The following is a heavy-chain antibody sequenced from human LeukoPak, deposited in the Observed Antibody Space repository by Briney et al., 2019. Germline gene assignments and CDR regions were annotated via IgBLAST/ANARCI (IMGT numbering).Heavy chain of an antibody. CDR3: ARDRRDCSGATCFIFDY. J-gene: IGHJ4*02. CDR2: ISGSGGST. V-gene: IGHV3-23*01. D-gene: IGHD2-15*01. CDR1: GFTFSSYA. Sequence: GGSLRLSCAASGFTFSSYAMNWVRQGPGKGLEWVSAISGSGGSTDYADSVKGRFTISRDNSKKTLYLQMKSLRAEDTSVCYCARDRRDCSGATCFIFDYWGQGTLVTVS.